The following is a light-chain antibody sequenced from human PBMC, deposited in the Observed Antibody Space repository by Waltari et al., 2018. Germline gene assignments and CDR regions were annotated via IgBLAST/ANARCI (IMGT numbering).Light chain of an antibody. CDR3: SSYAGSNNVV. CDR2: EVS. J-gene: IGLJ2*01. CDR1: SSDVGRYNY. Sequence: QSALTQPPSASGSPGQSVTISCTGTSSDVGRYNYVSWYQQHPGKAPKPMIYEVSKRPAGVPARLSGCKAGNTASLTVSGLQAEDEADYYCSSYAGSNNVVFGGGTKLTVL. V-gene: IGLV2-8*01.